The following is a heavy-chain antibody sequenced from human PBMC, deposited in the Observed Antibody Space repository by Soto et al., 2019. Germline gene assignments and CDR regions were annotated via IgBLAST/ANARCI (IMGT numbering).Heavy chain of an antibody. Sequence: PGGSLRLSCAASGFTFSSYAMSWVRQAPGKGLEWVSAISGSGGSTYYADSVKGRFTISRDNSKNTLYLQMNSLRAEDTAVYYCAKTGQFLSIKSNWFDPWGQGTLVTVSS. CDR1: GFTFSSYA. CDR2: ISGSGGST. V-gene: IGHV3-23*01. J-gene: IGHJ5*02. D-gene: IGHD3-3*01. CDR3: AKTGQFLSIKSNWFDP.